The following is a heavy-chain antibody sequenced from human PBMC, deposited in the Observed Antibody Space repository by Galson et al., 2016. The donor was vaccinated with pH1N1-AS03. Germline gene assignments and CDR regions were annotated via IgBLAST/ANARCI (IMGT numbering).Heavy chain of an antibody. J-gene: IGHJ4*02. CDR3: ARDLGYGIKGYGFDN. CDR2: INRDGSEK. V-gene: IGHV3-7*01. Sequence: SLRLSCAASGFTFSRHCMTWVRQAPGKGLEWVANINRDGSEKDYLDSVKGRFTISRDDASNSLYLQMNSLRAEGTAMYYCARDLGYGIKGYGFDNWGQGTLVTVSS. CDR1: GFTFSRHC. D-gene: IGHD5-12*01.